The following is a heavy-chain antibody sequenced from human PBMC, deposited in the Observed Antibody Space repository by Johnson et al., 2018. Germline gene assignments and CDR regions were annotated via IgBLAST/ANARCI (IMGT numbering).Heavy chain of an antibody. CDR1: GFTFSSYG. J-gene: IGHJ3*02. D-gene: IGHD3-22*01. CDR3: ARAGWGYYYDSSGYYDPYAFDI. CDR2: IWYDGSNK. V-gene: IGHV3-33*01. Sequence: QVQLVQSGGGVVQPGRTLRLSCAASGFTFSSYGMHGVRQAPGKGREWVAVIWYDGSNKYYADSVKGRLTISRDNYKHTLYLQMNSLRAEDKAVYYCARAGWGYYYDSSGYYDPYAFDIWGQGRMVTVSS.